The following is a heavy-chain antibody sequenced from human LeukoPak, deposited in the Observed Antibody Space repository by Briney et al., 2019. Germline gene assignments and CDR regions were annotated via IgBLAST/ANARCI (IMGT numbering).Heavy chain of an antibody. J-gene: IGHJ6*03. V-gene: IGHV4-34*01. CDR1: GGSFSGYY. CDR3: ARGGVWFGELVPYYYYMDV. CDR2: INHSGST. D-gene: IGHD3-10*01. Sequence: SETLSLTXAVYGGSFSGYYWSWIRQPPGKGMEWIGEINHSGSTNYNPSLKSRVTISVDTSKNQFSLKLSSVTAADTTVYYCARGGVWFGELVPYYYYMDVWGKGTTVTVSS.